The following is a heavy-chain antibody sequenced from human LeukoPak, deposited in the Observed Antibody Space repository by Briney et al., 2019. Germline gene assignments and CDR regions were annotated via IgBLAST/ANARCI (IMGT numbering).Heavy chain of an antibody. CDR2: IYDGGAT. V-gene: IGHV3-53*01. CDR3: AGDVLPVGGQIGPQYYMDV. J-gene: IGHJ6*03. CDR1: GFTVSNNY. D-gene: IGHD2-15*01. Sequence: GGSLRLSCAASGFTVSNNYMSWVRQAPGRGLEWVSVIYDGGATDYADSVKGRFTVSRDSSKNTLYLQISSLRADDTAVYYCAGDVLPVGGQIGPQYYMDVWGKGTTVTVSS.